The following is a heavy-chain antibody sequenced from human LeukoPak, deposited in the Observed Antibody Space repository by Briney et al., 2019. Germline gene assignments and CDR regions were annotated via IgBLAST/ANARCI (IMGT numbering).Heavy chain of an antibody. D-gene: IGHD2-15*01. CDR2: IYYSGST. CDR1: GGSISSSSYY. J-gene: IGHJ4*02. CDR3: ARCEDYYFDY. V-gene: IGHV4-39*07. Sequence: NPSETLSLTCTVSGGSISSSSYYWGWIRQPPGKGLEWIGSIYYSGSTYYNPSLKSRVTISVDTSKNQFSLKLSSVTAADTAVYYCARCEDYYFDYWGQGTLVTVSS.